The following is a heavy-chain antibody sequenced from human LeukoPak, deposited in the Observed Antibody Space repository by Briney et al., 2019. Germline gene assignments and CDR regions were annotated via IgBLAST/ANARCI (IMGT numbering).Heavy chain of an antibody. CDR3: ARDLGSYVDS. D-gene: IGHD5-18*01. Sequence: GGSLRLSCAASGFXFSSIAITWVRQSPGKGLEWVAVIWYDGSNKNYADSVKGRFTISRDNSKNTLYLQMNSLRAEDTAVYYCARDLGSYVDSWGHGTLVTVSS. V-gene: IGHV3-33*08. CDR2: IWYDGSNK. J-gene: IGHJ5*01. CDR1: GFXFSSIA.